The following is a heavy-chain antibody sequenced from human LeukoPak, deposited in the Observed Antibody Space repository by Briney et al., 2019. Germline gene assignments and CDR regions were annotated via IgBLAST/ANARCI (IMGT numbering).Heavy chain of an antibody. CDR1: GFTFSSYE. V-gene: IGHV3-48*03. J-gene: IGHJ6*03. Sequence: GGSLRLSCAASGFTFSSYEMNWVRQAPGKGLEWVSYISSSGSTIYYADSVKGRFTISRDNAKNSLYLKMNSLRAEDTAVYYCARSIDGYNLNYYYYYMDVWGKGTTVTISS. CDR2: ISSSGSTI. D-gene: IGHD5-24*01. CDR3: ARSIDGYNLNYYYYYMDV.